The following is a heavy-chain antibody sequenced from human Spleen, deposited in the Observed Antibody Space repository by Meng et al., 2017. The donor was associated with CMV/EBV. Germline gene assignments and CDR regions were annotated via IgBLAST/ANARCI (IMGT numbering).Heavy chain of an antibody. Sequence: GESLKISCAASGFTFSSYWMHWVRQAPGKGLVWVSRINSEGDSTSYADSVKGRFTISRDNAKNTLYLQMNSLRAEDTAVYYCTRGRLSPGYCSSSSCPPSIDYWVQGTLVTVSS. CDR2: INSEGDST. CDR1: GFTFSSYW. J-gene: IGHJ4*02. V-gene: IGHV3-74*01. CDR3: TRGRLSPGYCSSSSCPPSIDY. D-gene: IGHD2-2*01.